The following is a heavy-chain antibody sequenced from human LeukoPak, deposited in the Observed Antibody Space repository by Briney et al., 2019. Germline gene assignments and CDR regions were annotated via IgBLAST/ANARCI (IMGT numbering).Heavy chain of an antibody. D-gene: IGHD5-18*01. CDR2: IYPGDSDT. CDR1: GYSFTTYW. J-gene: IGHJ4*02. CDR3: ARGKIGYSYGSYY. V-gene: IGHV5-51*01. Sequence: GESLKISCEASGYSFTTYWIGWVRQMPGKGLEWMGIIYPGDSDTRYSPSFQGQVTISADKSISTAYLQWSSLKASDTAIYYCARGKIGYSYGSYYWGQGTLVTVSS.